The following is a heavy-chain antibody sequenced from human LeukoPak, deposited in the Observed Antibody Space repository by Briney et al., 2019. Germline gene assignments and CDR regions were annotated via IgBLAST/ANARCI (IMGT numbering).Heavy chain of an antibody. CDR3: ARGGGTNDFDY. Sequence: SETLSLTCTVSGGSISSHYWSWIRQPPGKGLEWIGYIYYSGSTNYNPSLKSRVTISVDTSKNQFSLKLSSVTAADTAVYYCARGGGTNDFDYWGQGTLVTVSS. D-gene: IGHD2-15*01. CDR1: GGSISSHY. J-gene: IGHJ4*02. V-gene: IGHV4-59*11. CDR2: IYYSGST.